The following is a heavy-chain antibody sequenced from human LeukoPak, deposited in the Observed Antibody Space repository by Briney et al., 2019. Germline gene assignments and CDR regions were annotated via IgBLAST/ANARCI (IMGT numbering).Heavy chain of an antibody. CDR1: GFSFSNYW. D-gene: IGHD2-2*01. CDR2: INDDGSTT. J-gene: IGHJ2*01. V-gene: IGHV3-74*01. Sequence: GGSLRLSCAASGFSFSNYWMLWVRQAPGQGLVWVSRINDDGSTTSYADSVKGRFTISRDNAKNTLYLQMNSLRAEETAVYYCVRDHAPKAHWYCDLWGRGTLVAVSS. CDR3: VRDHAPKAHWYCDL.